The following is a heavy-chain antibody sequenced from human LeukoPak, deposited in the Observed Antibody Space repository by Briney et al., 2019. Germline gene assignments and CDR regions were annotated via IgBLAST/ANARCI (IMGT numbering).Heavy chain of an antibody. V-gene: IGHV3-23*01. CDR2: ISGIGTHM. D-gene: IGHD6-6*01. J-gene: IGHJ6*04. CDR3: ARDEEKYSDSWGGYYYGMDV. Sequence: PGGSLRLSCAASGFTLSIYSMNWVRHAPGKGLEWVSAISGIGTHMNYADSVKGRFSVSRDNSKTTLYLQMDSQRVEDTALYYCARDEEKYSDSWGGYYYGMDVWGKGPTVTVSS. CDR1: GFTLSIYS.